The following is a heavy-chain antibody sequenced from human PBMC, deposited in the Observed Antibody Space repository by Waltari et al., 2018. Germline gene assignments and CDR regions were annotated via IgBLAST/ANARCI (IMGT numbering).Heavy chain of an antibody. CDR3: ARSYYYDSSGYQRGSDY. J-gene: IGHJ4*02. CDR1: GGSISSSNW. Sequence: QVQLQESGPGLVKPSGTLSLTCAVSGGSISSSNWWRWVRQPPVQGLEWIGEIYHSGSTNYNPSVKSRVTISVDKSKNQFSLKLSSVTAADTAVYYCARSYYYDSSGYQRGSDYWGQGTLVTVSS. V-gene: IGHV4-4*02. CDR2: IYHSGST. D-gene: IGHD3-22*01.